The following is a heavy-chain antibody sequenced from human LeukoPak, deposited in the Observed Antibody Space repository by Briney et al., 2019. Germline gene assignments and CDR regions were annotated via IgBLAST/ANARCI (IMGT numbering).Heavy chain of an antibody. D-gene: IGHD6-19*01. J-gene: IGHJ4*02. V-gene: IGHV4-34*01. CDR1: GGSFSGYY. CDR2: INHSGST. CDR3: ASGRWYSSGWFDY. Sequence: SETLSLTCAVYGGSFSGYYWSWICQPPGKGLEWIGEINHSGSTNYNPSLKSRVTISVDTSKNQFSLKLSSVTAADTAVYYCASGRWYSSGWFDYWGQGTLVTVSS.